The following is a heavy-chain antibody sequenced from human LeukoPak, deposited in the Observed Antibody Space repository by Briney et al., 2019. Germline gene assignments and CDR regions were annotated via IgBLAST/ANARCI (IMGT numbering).Heavy chain of an antibody. D-gene: IGHD3-9*01. CDR1: GYTFTGYY. V-gene: IGHV1-2*02. CDR3: ASRYYDILTGSFAAFDI. J-gene: IGHJ3*02. Sequence: ASVKVSCTASGYTFTGYYMHWVRQAPRQGLDWMGWINPNSGGTNYAQMFQGRVTMTRDRSISTAYMELRRLRSDDTAVYYCASRYYDILTGSFAAFDIWGQGKMVTVSS. CDR2: INPNSGGT.